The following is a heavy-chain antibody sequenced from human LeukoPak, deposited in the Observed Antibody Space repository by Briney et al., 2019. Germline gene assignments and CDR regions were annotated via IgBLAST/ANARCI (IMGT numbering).Heavy chain of an antibody. D-gene: IGHD2-21*02. J-gene: IGHJ4*02. CDR1: GYTFTDYY. Sequence: ASVTVSCKPSGYTFTDYYMHWVRQAPGQGLEWMGWINPNNGGTKYAQKFQGRVTITGDTSISTTYMELSRLRSDDTAVYYCARDSIYCGGDCYSEFVDYWGQGTLVTVSS. V-gene: IGHV1-2*02. CDR3: ARDSIYCGGDCYSEFVDY. CDR2: INPNNGGT.